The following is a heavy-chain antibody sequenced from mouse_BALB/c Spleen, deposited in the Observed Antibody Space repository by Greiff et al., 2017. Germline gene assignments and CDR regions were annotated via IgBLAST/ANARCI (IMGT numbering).Heavy chain of an antibody. CDR1: GFTFSSFG. Sequence: EVQGVESGGGLVQPGGSRKLSCAASGFTFSSFGMHWVRQAPEKGLEWVAYISSGSSTIYYADTVKGRFTISKDNPKNNLFLQMTSLRSEDTAMYYCARMATGCAMDVWGEGTSVTVSS. D-gene: IGHD1-1*01. CDR2: ISSGSSTI. CDR3: ARMATGCAMDV. J-gene: IGHJ4*01. V-gene: IGHV5-17*02.